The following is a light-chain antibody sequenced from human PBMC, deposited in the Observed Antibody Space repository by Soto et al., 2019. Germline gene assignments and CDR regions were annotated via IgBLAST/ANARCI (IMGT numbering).Light chain of an antibody. Sequence: EIVMTQSPLSLSVTPGESASISCRSSQTLLHSNGNNYFDWYLQKPGQSPQLLIYLGSNRASGVPHRFSGSGSGTDFTLKISRVEAEDVGVYYCMQALQTPLTFGQGTRLEIK. V-gene: IGKV2-28*01. CDR3: MQALQTPLT. CDR1: QTLLHSNGNNY. CDR2: LGS. J-gene: IGKJ5*01.